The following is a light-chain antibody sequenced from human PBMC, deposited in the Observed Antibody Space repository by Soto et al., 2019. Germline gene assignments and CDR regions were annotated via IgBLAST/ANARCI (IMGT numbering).Light chain of an antibody. J-gene: IGKJ1*01. CDR1: QSVSSSY. CDR2: GAS. Sequence: EIVLTQSPGTLSLSPGERATLSCRASQSVSSSYLAWYQQKPGQAPRLLIYGASTRATGIPARFSGSGSGTEFNLTISRLEPEDFAVYYCQQYGSSSWTFGQGTKVDI. V-gene: IGKV3-20*01. CDR3: QQYGSSSWT.